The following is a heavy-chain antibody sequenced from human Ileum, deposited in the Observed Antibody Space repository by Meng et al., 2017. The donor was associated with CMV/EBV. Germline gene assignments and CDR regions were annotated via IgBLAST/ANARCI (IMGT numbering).Heavy chain of an antibody. CDR1: TFRSYA. CDR3: ARDLKRYCSSTSCYQLDY. CDR2: LIPLFGTA. J-gene: IGHJ4*02. D-gene: IGHD2-2*01. V-gene: IGHV1-69*05. Sequence: TFRSYAISWVRQAPGQGLEWMGGLIPLFGTATYAQKFQGRVTITTDESTSTAYMELSSLRSEDTAVYYCARDLKRYCSSTSCYQLDYWGQGTLVTVSS.